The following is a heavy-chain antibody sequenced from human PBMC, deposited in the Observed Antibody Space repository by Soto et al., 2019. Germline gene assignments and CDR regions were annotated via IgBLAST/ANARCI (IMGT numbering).Heavy chain of an antibody. CDR1: GYTFTSYY. D-gene: IGHD5-12*01. CDR2: INPSGGST. V-gene: IGHV1-46*03. Sequence: ASVKVSCQASGYTFTSYYMHWVRQAPGQGLEWMGIINPSGGSTSYAQKFQGRVTMTRDTSTSTVYMELSSLRSEDTAVYYCARSQIYSGYELDYYMDVWGKGTTVTVSS. J-gene: IGHJ6*03. CDR3: ARSQIYSGYELDYYMDV.